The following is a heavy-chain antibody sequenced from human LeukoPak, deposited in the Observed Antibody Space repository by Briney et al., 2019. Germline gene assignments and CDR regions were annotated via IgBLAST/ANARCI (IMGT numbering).Heavy chain of an antibody. CDR2: ISSSSSYI. CDR3: AREWLSTFDY. V-gene: IGHV3-21*01. J-gene: IGHJ4*02. CDR1: GFTFSSYS. D-gene: IGHD3-22*01. Sequence: GGSLRLSCAASGFTFSSYSMNWVRQAPGKGLEWVSSISSSSSYIYYADSVKGRFTTSRDNAKNSLYLQMNSLRAEDTAVYYCAREWLSTFDYWGQGTLVTVSS.